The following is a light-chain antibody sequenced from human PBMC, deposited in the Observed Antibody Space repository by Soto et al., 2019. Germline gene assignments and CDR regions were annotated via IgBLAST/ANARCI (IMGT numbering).Light chain of an antibody. CDR2: DAS. J-gene: IGKJ2*01. Sequence: EIVLTQSPATLSLSPGERATLSCRASQSVNSNLAWYQQQPGQAPRLLIFDASSRATGIPARFSGSGSGTDFTLTISSLEPEDFAVYYCQQRSNWPPYTFGQGTKLEIK. CDR1: QSVNSN. V-gene: IGKV3-11*01. CDR3: QQRSNWPPYT.